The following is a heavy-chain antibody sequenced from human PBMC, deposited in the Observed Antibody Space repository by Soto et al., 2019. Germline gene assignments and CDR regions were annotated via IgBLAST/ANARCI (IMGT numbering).Heavy chain of an antibody. J-gene: IGHJ2*01. D-gene: IGHD6-19*01. CDR1: GFTFSSYG. CDR2: IWYDGSNK. Sequence: QVQLEESGGGVVQPGRSLRLSCAASGFTFSSYGMHWVRQAPGKGLEWVAVIWYDGSNKYYADSVKGGFTISRGNSKNPLYLQINSLGAEDTAVYYCARIPQIAVAGTRFGYFDLWGRGTLVTVSS. V-gene: IGHV3-33*01. CDR3: ARIPQIAVAGTRFGYFDL.